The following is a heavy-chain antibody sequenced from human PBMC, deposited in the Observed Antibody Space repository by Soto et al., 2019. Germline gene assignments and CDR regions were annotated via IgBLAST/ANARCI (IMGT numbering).Heavy chain of an antibody. Sequence: GGSLRLSCTSSTISINVHGIQWVRQAPAKGLEWLAFISNDGRVQYYADSVKGRFTISRDYSKNTVDLQMNSLRNEETAVYYCARDIWSGDYKWFDSWGPGTLVTVSS. J-gene: IGHJ5*01. CDR2: ISNDGRVQ. CDR1: TISINVHG. V-gene: IGHV3-30*03. D-gene: IGHD3-3*01. CDR3: ARDIWSGDYKWFDS.